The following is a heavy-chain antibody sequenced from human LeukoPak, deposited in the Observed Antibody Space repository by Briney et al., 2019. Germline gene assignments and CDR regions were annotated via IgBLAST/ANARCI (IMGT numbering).Heavy chain of an antibody. CDR1: GGSISSYY. CDR2: IYYSGST. V-gene: IGHV4-59*01. CDR3: ARTEGYSYGYHYYGMDV. Sequence: SETLSPTYTVSGGSISSYYWSWIRQPPGKGLEWIGYIYYSGSTNYNPSLQSRVTISVDTSKNQFSLKLSSVTAADTAVYYCARTEGYSYGYHYYGMDVWGQGTTVTVSS. J-gene: IGHJ6*02. D-gene: IGHD5-18*01.